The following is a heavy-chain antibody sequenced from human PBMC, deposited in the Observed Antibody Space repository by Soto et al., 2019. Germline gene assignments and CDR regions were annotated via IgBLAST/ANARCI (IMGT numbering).Heavy chain of an antibody. CDR2: VYNSGST. CDR1: GGSISSNY. J-gene: IGHJ4*02. D-gene: IGHD6-13*01. CDR3: ARYRREAVAGYTLDN. Sequence: ASETLSLTCTVSGGSISSNYWTWIRQPPGKGLEWIGYVYNSGSTNYNPSLKSRVTISEDTSKSQFSLKVNSMTAADTAVYYCARYRREAVAGYTLDNWGQGILVTVSS. V-gene: IGHV4-59*01.